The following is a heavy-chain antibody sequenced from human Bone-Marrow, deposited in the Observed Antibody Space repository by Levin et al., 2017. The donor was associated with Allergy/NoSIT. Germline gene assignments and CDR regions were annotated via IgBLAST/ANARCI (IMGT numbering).Heavy chain of an antibody. Sequence: LSLTCAASGFTFSSYSMNWVRQAPGKGLEWVSSISSSSSYIYYADSAKGRFTISRDNAKNSLYLQMNSLRAEDTAVYYCAREYLRSPLLTTGAGGERPTVSPVDYWGQGTLVTVSS. J-gene: IGHJ4*02. V-gene: IGHV3-21*01. D-gene: IGHD4-11*01. CDR1: GFTFSSYS. CDR3: AREYLRSPLLTTGAGGERPTVSPVDY. CDR2: ISSSSSYI.